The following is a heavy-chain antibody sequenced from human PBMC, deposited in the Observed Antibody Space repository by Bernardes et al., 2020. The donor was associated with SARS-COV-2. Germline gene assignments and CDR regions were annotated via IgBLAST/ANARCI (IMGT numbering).Heavy chain of an antibody. V-gene: IGHV1-58*02. CDR1: GFTFTSSA. Sequence: SVKVSCKASGFTFTSSAMQWVRQARGQRLEWIGWIVVGSGNTNYAQKFQERVTITRDMSTSTAYMELSSLRSEDTAVYYCAAQVPRYSSRSGDDYWGQGTLVTVSS. CDR2: IVVGSGNT. CDR3: AAQVPRYSSRSGDDY. J-gene: IGHJ4*02. D-gene: IGHD6-13*01.